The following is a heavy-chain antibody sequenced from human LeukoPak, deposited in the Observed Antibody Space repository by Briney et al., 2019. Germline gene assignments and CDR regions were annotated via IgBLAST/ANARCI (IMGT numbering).Heavy chain of an antibody. V-gene: IGHV3-30*18. Sequence: PGGSLRLSCAASGFTFSSYGMHWVRQAPGKGLEWVAVISYDGSNKYYADSVKGRFTISRDNSKNTLYLQINSLRAEDTAVYYCAKATGEYYDTWGQGTLVTVSS. CDR3: AKATGEYYDT. J-gene: IGHJ4*02. CDR1: GFTFSSYG. CDR2: ISYDGSNK. D-gene: IGHD3-22*01.